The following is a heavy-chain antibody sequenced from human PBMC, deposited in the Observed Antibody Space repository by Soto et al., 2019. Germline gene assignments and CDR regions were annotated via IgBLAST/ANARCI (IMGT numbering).Heavy chain of an antibody. CDR3: ARDRGYRRYFDSSGFWADS. CDR2: VVYDGIKK. Sequence: GGSLRLSCAASGFTFSNYVMDWVRQAPGKGLEWVAAVVYDGIKKYYADSVKGRFTVSRDNYKNTLFLEMNALRAEDTAVYYCARDRGYRRYFDSSGFWADSWGQGTLVTV. D-gene: IGHD3-22*01. J-gene: IGHJ4*02. CDR1: GFTFSNYV. V-gene: IGHV3-33*08.